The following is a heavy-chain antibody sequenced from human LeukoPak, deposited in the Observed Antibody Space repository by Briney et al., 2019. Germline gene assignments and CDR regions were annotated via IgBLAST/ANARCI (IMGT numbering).Heavy chain of an antibody. J-gene: IGHJ4*02. CDR1: GYTFTSYG. D-gene: IGHD5-18*01. V-gene: IGHV1-18*04. CDR3: ARDSRGYSHGPYYFDS. CDR2: ISAYNGNT. Sequence: APVKVSCKASGYTFTSYGISWVRQAPGQGLEWMGWISAYNGNTNYAQKLQGRVTMTTDTSTSTAYMELRSLRSDDTAVYYCARDSRGYSHGPYYFDSWGQGTLVTVS.